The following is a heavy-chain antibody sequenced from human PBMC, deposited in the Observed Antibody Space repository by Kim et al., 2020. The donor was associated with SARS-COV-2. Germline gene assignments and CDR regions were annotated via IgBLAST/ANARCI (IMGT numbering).Heavy chain of an antibody. V-gene: IGHV3-53*01. J-gene: IGHJ3*02. CDR2: IYSGGST. D-gene: IGHD3-10*01. CDR1: GFTVSSNY. CDR3: ARDRPLTMVRGVIITTDAFDI. Sequence: GGSLRLSCAASGFTVSSNYMSWVRQAPGKGLEWVSVIYSGGSTYYADSVKGRFTISRDNSKNTLYLQMNSLRAEDTAVYYCARDRPLTMVRGVIITTDAFDIWGQGKMVTVSS.